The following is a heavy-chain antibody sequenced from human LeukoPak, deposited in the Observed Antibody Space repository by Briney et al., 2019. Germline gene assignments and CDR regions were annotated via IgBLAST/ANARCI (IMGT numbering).Heavy chain of an antibody. V-gene: IGHV4-34*01. CDR3: AGHVSAAAGGR. J-gene: IGHJ4*02. Sequence: SETLSLTCAVYGGSFSGYYWSWIRQPPGKGLEWIGEIHHSGSTKYNPSLKSRVTISLDTSKNQFSLKLNSMTAADTAVYYCAGHVSAAAGGRWGQGTLVTVSS. D-gene: IGHD6-13*01. CDR1: GGSFSGYY. CDR2: IHHSGST.